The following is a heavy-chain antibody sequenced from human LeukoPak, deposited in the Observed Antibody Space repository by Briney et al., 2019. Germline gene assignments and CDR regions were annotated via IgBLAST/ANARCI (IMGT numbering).Heavy chain of an antibody. J-gene: IGHJ4*02. CDR1: VFTFSNYA. CDR2: ISGIRCRT. V-gene: IGHV3-23*01. D-gene: IGHD3-10*01. Sequence: GGCVRVSCAASVFTFSNYAMSEVGQAPRKGGEWVSGISGIRCRTYSADYVEGRVTNSRDNSKNTLYLQMNSLRAEDTAVYFCAKRGVVIRVFLVGFHKEAYYFDSWGQGALVTVSS. CDR3: AKRGVVIRVFLVGFHKEAYYFDS.